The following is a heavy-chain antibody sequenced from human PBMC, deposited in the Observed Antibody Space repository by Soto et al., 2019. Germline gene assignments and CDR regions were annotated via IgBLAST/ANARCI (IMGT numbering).Heavy chain of an antibody. V-gene: IGHV1-18*01. CDR2: ISAYNGNT. D-gene: IGHD3-10*01. CDR1: GYTFTSYG. J-gene: IGHJ6*02. CDR3: ARYYTWFGELRYYGMDV. Sequence: ASVKVSCKASGYTFTSYGISWVRQAPGQGLEWMGWISAYNGNTNYAQKLQGRVTMTTDTSTSTAYMELRSLRSDDTAVYYCARYYTWFGELRYYGMDVWGQGTTFTVSS.